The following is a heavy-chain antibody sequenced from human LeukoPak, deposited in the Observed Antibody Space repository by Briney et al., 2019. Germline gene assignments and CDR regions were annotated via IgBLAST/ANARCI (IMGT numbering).Heavy chain of an antibody. D-gene: IGHD6-19*01. Sequence: SETLSLTCTVSGGSISSYYWSWIRQPPGKGLEWIGYIYYSGSTNDNPSLKSRVTISVDTSKNQFSLKLSSVTAADTAVYYCARVYSSGSDYWGQGTLVTVSS. CDR1: GGSISSYY. CDR3: ARVYSSGSDY. J-gene: IGHJ4*02. CDR2: IYYSGST. V-gene: IGHV4-59*01.